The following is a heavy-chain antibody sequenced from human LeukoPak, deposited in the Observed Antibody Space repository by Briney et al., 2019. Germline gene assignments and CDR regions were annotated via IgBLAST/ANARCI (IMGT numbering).Heavy chain of an antibody. D-gene: IGHD3-22*01. CDR2: ISSSSSYI. CDR3: ARDSYYDSSGYPY. Sequence: GGSLRLSCAPSRFTSSSYSMNWVRQAPGKGLEWVSSISSSSSYIYYADSVKGRFTISRDNAKNSLYLQMNSLRAEDTAVYYCARDSYYDSSGYPYWGQGTLVTVSS. V-gene: IGHV3-21*01. CDR1: RFTSSSYS. J-gene: IGHJ4*02.